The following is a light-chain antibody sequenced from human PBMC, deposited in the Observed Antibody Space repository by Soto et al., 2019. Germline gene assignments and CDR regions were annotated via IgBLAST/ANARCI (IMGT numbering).Light chain of an antibody. Sequence: EIVLTQSPATLSLSLGESATLSCRASQSVSSYLAWYQQKPGQGPRLLIYDASNMATGVSARFSGSGYGTDFTLTISSLEPDDFADYYCVQRSSWPPGPVGQGTKLDI. J-gene: IGKJ1*01. CDR1: QSVSSY. CDR2: DAS. V-gene: IGKV3-11*01. CDR3: VQRSSWPPGP.